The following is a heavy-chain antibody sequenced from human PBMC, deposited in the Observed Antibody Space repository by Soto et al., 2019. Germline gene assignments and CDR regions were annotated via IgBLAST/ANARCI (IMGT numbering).Heavy chain of an antibody. CDR2: INADNGNR. CDR1: GYTFTSYG. CDR3: ARDLGGWTDY. D-gene: IGHD6-19*01. J-gene: IGHJ4*02. V-gene: IGHV1-3*01. Sequence: QVQLVQSGAEVKKPGASVKVSCKASGYTFTSYGMHWVRQAPGQRLEWMGWINADNGNRKYSQKFQGRVTITRDTSASTAYMELSSLRSEDTTVYYCARDLGGWTDYWGQGTLVTVSS.